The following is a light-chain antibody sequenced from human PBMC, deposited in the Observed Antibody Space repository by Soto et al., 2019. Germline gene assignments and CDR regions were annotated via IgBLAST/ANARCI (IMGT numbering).Light chain of an antibody. CDR2: GAS. J-gene: IGKJ2*01. CDR1: QSVSSSY. CDR3: QRYGSSPLYT. Sequence: EIVLTQSPGTLSLSPGERATLSCRASQSVSSSYLGWYQQKPGQAPRLLIYGASSRATGIPDRFSGSGSGTDFTLTISRLEPEDFAVYYSQRYGSSPLYTFGQGTKLEIK. V-gene: IGKV3-20*01.